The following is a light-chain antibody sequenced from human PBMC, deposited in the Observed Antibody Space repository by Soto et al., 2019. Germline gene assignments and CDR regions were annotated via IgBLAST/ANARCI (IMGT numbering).Light chain of an antibody. CDR2: LNSDGSH. J-gene: IGLJ3*02. CDR1: SGHSSYA. CDR3: QTWGTGPWV. Sequence: QPVLTQSPSAXASLXXXXKLTCTLSSGHSSYAIAWHQQQPEKGPRYLMKLNSDGSHNKGDGIPDRFSGSSSGAERYLTISSLQSEDEADYYCQTWGTGPWVFGGGTKLTVL. V-gene: IGLV4-69*01.